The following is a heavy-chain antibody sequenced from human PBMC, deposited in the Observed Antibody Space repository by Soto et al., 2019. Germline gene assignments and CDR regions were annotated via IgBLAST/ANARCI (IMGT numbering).Heavy chain of an antibody. D-gene: IGHD6-13*01. CDR2: IYYSGST. Sequence: GKGLEWIGYIYYSGSTNYNPSLKSRVTISVDTSKNQFSLKLSSVTAADTAVYYCARVTPHRGSKHHTCYNHG. V-gene: IGHV4-59*01. CDR3: ARVTPHRGSKHHTCYNHG. J-gene: IGHJ6*01.